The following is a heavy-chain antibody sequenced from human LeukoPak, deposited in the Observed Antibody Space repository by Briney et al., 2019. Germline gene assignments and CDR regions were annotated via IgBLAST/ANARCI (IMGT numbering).Heavy chain of an antibody. D-gene: IGHD2-15*01. CDR2: IWYDGSNK. CDR1: GFTFSSYG. J-gene: IGHJ5*02. CDR3: ARGFLRGYCSGGSCYPRS. V-gene: IGHV3-33*01. Sequence: GGSLRLSCAASGFTFSSYGMRWVRQAPGKGLEWVAVIWYDGSNKYYADSVKGRFTISRDNSKNTLYLQMNSLRAEDTAVYYCARGFLRGYCSGGSCYPRSWGQGTLVTVSS.